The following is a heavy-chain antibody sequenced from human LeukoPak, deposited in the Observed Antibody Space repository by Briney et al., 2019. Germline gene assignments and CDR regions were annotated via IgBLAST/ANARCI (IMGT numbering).Heavy chain of an antibody. J-gene: IGHJ5*02. V-gene: IGHV4-34*01. D-gene: IGHD3-10*01. CDR1: GGSFSGYY. CDR3: ARYLTYYYGSGSAPNWFDP. Sequence: PSETLSLTCAVYGGSFSGYYWSWTRQPPGKGLEWIGEINHSGSTNYNPSLKSRVTISVDTSKNQFSLKLSSVTAADTAVYYCARYLTYYYGSGSAPNWFDPWGQGTLVTVSS. CDR2: INHSGST.